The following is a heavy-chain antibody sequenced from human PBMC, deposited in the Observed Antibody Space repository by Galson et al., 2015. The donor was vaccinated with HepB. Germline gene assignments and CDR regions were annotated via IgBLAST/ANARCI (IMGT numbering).Heavy chain of an antibody. J-gene: IGHJ4*02. CDR1: GYSFTNFW. D-gene: IGHD2-21*02. CDR2: IDPTDSYT. V-gene: IGHV5-10-1*01. Sequence: QSGAEVKKPGESLRISCEGSGYSFTNFWISWVRQMPGKDLEWLGKIDPTDSYTNYNPSFQGHVTMSTDESISTAYLQWSSLKASDTAIYYCARHGPYCGGDRFLDYWGQGTLVTVSS. CDR3: ARHGPYCGGDRFLDY.